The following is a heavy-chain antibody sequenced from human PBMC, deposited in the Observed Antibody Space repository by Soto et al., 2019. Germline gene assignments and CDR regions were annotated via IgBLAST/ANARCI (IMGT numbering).Heavy chain of an antibody. CDR1: GVNFNNYA. J-gene: IGHJ4*02. CDR3: AKFKGTTFYPFDY. Sequence: QLLESGGGLVQPGGSLRLSCAASGVNFNNYAMSWVSQAPGKVLEWVSGISNLDHTTYYADSVKGRFTISIDNSKNTLFLHMNSLIVEDSARYYCAKFKGTTFYPFDYWGQGTLVTVAS. D-gene: IGHD4-4*01. CDR2: ISNLDHTT. V-gene: IGHV3-23*01.